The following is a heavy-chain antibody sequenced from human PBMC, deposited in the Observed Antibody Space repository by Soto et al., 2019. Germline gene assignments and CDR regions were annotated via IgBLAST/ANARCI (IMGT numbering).Heavy chain of an antibody. J-gene: IGHJ4*02. CDR3: ARESLRYCSSTSCPYYFDY. Sequence: GGSLRLSCAASGFTFSSYGMHWVRQAPGKGLEWVAVIWYDGSNKYYADSVKGRFTISRDNSKNTLYLQMNSLRAEDTAVYYCARESLRYCSSTSCPYYFDYWGQGTLVTVSS. CDR1: GFTFSSYG. V-gene: IGHV3-33*08. D-gene: IGHD2-2*01. CDR2: IWYDGSNK.